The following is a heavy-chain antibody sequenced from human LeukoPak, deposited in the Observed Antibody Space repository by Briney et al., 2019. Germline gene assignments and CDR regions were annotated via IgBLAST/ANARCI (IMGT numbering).Heavy chain of an antibody. Sequence: ASVKVSCKASGYTFTSYDINWVRQATGQGLEWMGWMNPNSSNTGYAQKFQGRVTMTRNTSISIAYMELSSLRSEDTAVYYCARHSSNWNDLDYGMDVWGQGTTVTVSS. V-gene: IGHV1-8*01. D-gene: IGHD1-20*01. CDR1: GYTFTSYD. J-gene: IGHJ6*02. CDR3: ARHSSNWNDLDYGMDV. CDR2: MNPNSSNT.